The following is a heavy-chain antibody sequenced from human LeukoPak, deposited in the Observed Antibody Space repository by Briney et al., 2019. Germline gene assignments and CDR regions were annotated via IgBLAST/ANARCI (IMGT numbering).Heavy chain of an antibody. V-gene: IGHV4-59*08. CDR1: GGSISSYY. CDR3: ARSGLLWFGELLRPASNWFDP. D-gene: IGHD3-10*01. J-gene: IGHJ5*02. CDR2: IYYSGST. Sequence: SETLSPTCTVSGGSISSYYWSWIRQPPGKGLEWIGYIYYSGSTNYNPSLKSRVTISVDTSKNQFSLKLSSVTAADTAVYYCARSGLLWFGELLRPASNWFDPWGQGTLVTVSS.